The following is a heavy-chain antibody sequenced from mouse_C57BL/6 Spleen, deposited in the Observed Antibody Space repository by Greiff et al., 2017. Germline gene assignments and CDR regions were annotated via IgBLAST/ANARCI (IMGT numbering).Heavy chain of an antibody. CDR1: GYTFTDYN. CDR3: ARSDLYYPYFDV. CDR2: INPNNGGT. D-gene: IGHD1-1*01. J-gene: IGHJ1*03. Sequence: VQLKESGPELVKPGASVKIPCKASGYTFTDYNMDWVKQSHGKSLEWIGDINPNNGGTIYNQKFKGKATLTVDKSSSTAYMELRSLTSEDTAVYYCARSDLYYPYFDVWGTGTTVTVSS. V-gene: IGHV1-18*01.